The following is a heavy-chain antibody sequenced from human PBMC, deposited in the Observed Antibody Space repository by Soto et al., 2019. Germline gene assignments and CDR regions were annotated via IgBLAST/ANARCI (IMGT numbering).Heavy chain of an antibody. Sequence: GGSLRLSCAASGLTFSSYSMNWVRQAPGKGLEWVSYISSSSSTIYYADSVKGRFAISRDNAKNSLYLQMNSLRDEDTAVYYCARDNLGNSSSWYGTYYYGMDVWGQGTTVTVSS. CDR2: ISSSSSTI. J-gene: IGHJ6*02. CDR1: GLTFSSYS. CDR3: ARDNLGNSSSWYGTYYYGMDV. D-gene: IGHD6-13*01. V-gene: IGHV3-48*02.